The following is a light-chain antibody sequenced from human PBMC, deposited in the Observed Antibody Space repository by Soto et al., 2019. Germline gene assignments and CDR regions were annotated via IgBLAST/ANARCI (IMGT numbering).Light chain of an antibody. Sequence: DIQMTQSPSSLSASVGDRVTITCRASQSISSYLNWYQQKPGKAPKLLIYAASSLQSGVPSRFSGSVSGTDFTLTISSLQPEDFANYYCQQSYSTPPTCGQGTKLEIK. CDR1: QSISSY. V-gene: IGKV1-39*01. CDR3: QQSYSTPPT. CDR2: AAS. J-gene: IGKJ2*01.